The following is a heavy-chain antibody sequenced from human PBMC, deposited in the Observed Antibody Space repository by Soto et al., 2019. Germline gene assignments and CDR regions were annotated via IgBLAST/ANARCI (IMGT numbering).Heavy chain of an antibody. V-gene: IGHV4-34*01. D-gene: IGHD2-15*01. J-gene: IGHJ5*02. CDR2: INHSGST. CDR1: GGSFSGYY. Sequence: SETLSLTCAAYGGSFSGYYWSWIRQPPGKGLEWIGEINHSGSTNYNPSLKSRVTISVGTSKNQFSLKLSSVTAADTAVYYCARGWRNCSGGSCYLYNWFDPWGQGTLVTVSS. CDR3: ARGWRNCSGGSCYLYNWFDP.